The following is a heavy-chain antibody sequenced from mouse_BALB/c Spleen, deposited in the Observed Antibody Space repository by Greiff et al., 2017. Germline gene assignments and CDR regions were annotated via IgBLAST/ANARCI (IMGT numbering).Heavy chain of an antibody. CDR2: LLPGSGST. V-gene: IGHV1-9*01. J-gene: IGHJ1*01. D-gene: IGHD1-2*01. CDR3: ARRVITTATRYFDV. CDR1: GYTFSSYW. Sequence: QVQLQQSGAELMKPGASVKISCKATGYTFSSYWIEWVKQRPGHGLEWIGELLPGSGSTNYNEKFKGKATFTADTSSNTAYMQLSSLTSEDSAVYYCARRVITTATRYFDVWGAGTTVTVAS.